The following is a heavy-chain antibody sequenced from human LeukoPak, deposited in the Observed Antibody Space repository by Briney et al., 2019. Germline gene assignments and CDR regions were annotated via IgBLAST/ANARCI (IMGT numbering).Heavy chain of an antibody. Sequence: SETLSLTCTVSGGSISSSSYYWGWIRQPPGKGLEWIGEINHSGSTNYNPSLKSRVTISVDTSKNQFSLKLSSVTAADTAVYYCARGLVGPQDLPAAMTLYYYYYMDVWGKGTTVTVSS. D-gene: IGHD2-2*01. V-gene: IGHV4-39*07. CDR3: ARGLVGPQDLPAAMTLYYYYYMDV. J-gene: IGHJ6*03. CDR1: GGSISSSSYY. CDR2: INHSGST.